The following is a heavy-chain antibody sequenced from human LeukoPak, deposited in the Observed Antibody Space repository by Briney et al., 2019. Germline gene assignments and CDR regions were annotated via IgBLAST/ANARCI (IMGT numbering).Heavy chain of an antibody. CDR3: ARQRIAGYYFDY. J-gene: IGHJ4*02. CDR1: GYSFTTSW. CDR2: IYPADSGT. Sequence: GESLKISCRTSGYSFTTSWIGWLRQRPGKSLEWMAIIYPADSGTKYSPSLQDQVTISVDKSISTAYLQWSSLKASDSAMYYCARQRIAGYYFDYWGQGTLVTVSS. D-gene: IGHD6-13*01. V-gene: IGHV5-51*01.